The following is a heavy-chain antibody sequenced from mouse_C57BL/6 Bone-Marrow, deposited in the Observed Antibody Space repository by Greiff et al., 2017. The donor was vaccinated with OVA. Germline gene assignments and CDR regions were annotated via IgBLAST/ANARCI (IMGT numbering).Heavy chain of an antibody. CDR2: IYPRSGNT. Sequence: VKLQESGAELARPGASVKLSCKASGYTFTSYGISWVKQRTGQGLEWIGEIYPRSGNTYYNEKFKGKATLTADKSSSTAYMELRSLTSEDSAVYFCARRGAGTRYFDYWGQGTTLTVSS. CDR1: GYTFTSYG. CDR3: ARRGAGTRYFDY. V-gene: IGHV1-81*01. D-gene: IGHD4-1*01. J-gene: IGHJ2*01.